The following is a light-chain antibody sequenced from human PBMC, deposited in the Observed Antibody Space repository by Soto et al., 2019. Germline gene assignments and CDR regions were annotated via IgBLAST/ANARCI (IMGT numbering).Light chain of an antibody. J-gene: IGKJ5*01. CDR1: QSISDY. CDR3: QQHNSFSIT. CDR2: KAS. Sequence: DIQMTQSPSTRSASVGDRVIITCRASQSISDYLAWYQQTPGKAPKLLIYKASSLEGGVPSRFSGSGAGTGFTRTINSLQDDDVATYYCQQHNSFSITFGQGTGLEIK. V-gene: IGKV1-5*03.